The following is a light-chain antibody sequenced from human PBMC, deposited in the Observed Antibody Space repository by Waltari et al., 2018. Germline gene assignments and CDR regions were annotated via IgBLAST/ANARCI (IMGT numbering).Light chain of an antibody. J-gene: IGLJ3*02. CDR1: SGHTNYA. CDR3: QAWGTGIV. V-gene: IGLV4-69*01. Sequence: QLVLTQSPSASASLGASVKFTCTLSSGHTNYAVAWHRQLPGKGPRFVMKINRNGSHNHGDGVPGRFSGLSSGADRFLTITSHQSEDEADYYCQAWGTGIVFGGGTKLTVL. CDR2: INRNGSH.